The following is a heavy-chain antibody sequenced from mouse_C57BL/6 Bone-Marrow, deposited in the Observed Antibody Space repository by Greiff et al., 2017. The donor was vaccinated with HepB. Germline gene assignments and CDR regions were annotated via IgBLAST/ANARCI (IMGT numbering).Heavy chain of an antibody. CDR1: GYTFTSYW. CDR3: AREDGKGDSGYFDY. Sequence: QVQLQQPGAELVKPGASVKLSCKASGYTFTSYWMHWVKQRPGQGLEWIGMIHPNSGSTNYNEKFKSKATLTVYKSSSTAYMQLSSLTSEDSAVYYCAREDGKGDSGYFDYWGQGTTLTVSS. D-gene: IGHD2-1*01. J-gene: IGHJ2*01. V-gene: IGHV1-64*01. CDR2: IHPNSGST.